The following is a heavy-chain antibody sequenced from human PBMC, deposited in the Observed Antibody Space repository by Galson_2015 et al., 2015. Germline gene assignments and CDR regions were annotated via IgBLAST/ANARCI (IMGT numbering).Heavy chain of an antibody. V-gene: IGHV1-3*01. CDR2: INAGNGNT. J-gene: IGHJ5*02. CDR1: GYTFTTYS. Sequence: SVKVSFKASGYTFTTYSMHWVRQAPGQGLEWMGWINAGNGNTKYSQNFQGRVTITRDTSANTAYMELSSLTSEDTAVYYCARDDKGYCSGGSCYRWFDPWGQGTLVTVSS. CDR3: ARDDKGYCSGGSCYRWFDP. D-gene: IGHD2-15*01.